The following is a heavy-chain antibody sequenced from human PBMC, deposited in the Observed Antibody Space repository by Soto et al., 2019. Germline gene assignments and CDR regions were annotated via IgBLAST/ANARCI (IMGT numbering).Heavy chain of an antibody. CDR3: VRDFR. V-gene: IGHV3-74*01. CDR1: GFPFSNSW. CDR2: INGDGSST. J-gene: IGHJ4*02. Sequence: GGSLRLSCAASGFPFSNSWMSWVRQAPGKGLVWVSRINGDGSSTNYADSVKGRFTISRDNAMKTLHLQMNSLRVEDMAVYYCVRDFRWGQGTLVTVSS.